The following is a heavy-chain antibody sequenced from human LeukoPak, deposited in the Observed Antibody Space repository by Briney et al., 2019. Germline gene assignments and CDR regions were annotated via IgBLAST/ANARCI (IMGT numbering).Heavy chain of an antibody. Sequence: SVKVSCKASGGTFSSYAISWVRQAPGQGLEWMGGIIPIFGTANYAQKFQGRVTITTDESTSTAYMELSSLRSEDTAVYYCARFETVAVKVLDYWGQGTLVSVSS. CDR1: GGTFSSYA. D-gene: IGHD6-19*01. CDR3: ARFETVAVKVLDY. V-gene: IGHV1-69*05. CDR2: IIPIFGTA. J-gene: IGHJ4*02.